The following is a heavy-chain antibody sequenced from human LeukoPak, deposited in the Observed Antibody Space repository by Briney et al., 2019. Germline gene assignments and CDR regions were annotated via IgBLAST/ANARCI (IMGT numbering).Heavy chain of an antibody. V-gene: IGHV4-59*01. CDR2: IYYSGST. CDR1: GGSISSYY. J-gene: IGHJ4*02. Sequence: PSETLSLTCTVSGGSISSYYWSWLRQPPGKGLEWIGYIYYSGSTNYNPSLKSRVTISVDTSKNRFSLKLSSVTAADTAVYYCARWTRFRLGYYGSGRLSGFDYWGQGTLVTVSS. D-gene: IGHD3-10*01. CDR3: ARWTRFRLGYYGSGRLSGFDY.